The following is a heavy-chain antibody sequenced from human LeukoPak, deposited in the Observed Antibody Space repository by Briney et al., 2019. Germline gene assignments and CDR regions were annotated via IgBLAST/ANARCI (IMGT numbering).Heavy chain of an antibody. J-gene: IGHJ6*03. V-gene: IGHV1-69*06. D-gene: IGHD6-19*01. CDR1: GGTFSSYA. CDR2: IIPIYGTA. Sequence: SVKVSCKASGGTFSSYAISWVRQAPGQGLEWMGGIIPIYGTANYAQKFQGRVTITADKSTGTAYMELSSLRSEDTAVYYCARDRIAVAGRKYYYYMDVWGKGTTVTVSS. CDR3: ARDRIAVAGRKYYYYMDV.